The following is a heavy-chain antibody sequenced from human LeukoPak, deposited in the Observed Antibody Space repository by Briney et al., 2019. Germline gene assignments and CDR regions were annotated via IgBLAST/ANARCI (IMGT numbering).Heavy chain of an antibody. CDR2: INPQSGDT. CDR1: GYTFTGYY. V-gene: IGHV1-2*06. CDR3: ARDLGFYYYDSRGYGPVDY. Sequence: ATVKVSCKASGYTFTGYYMHWVRQAPGQGLEWMGRINPQSGDTNSAQQFQGRVTMTRDTSISTAYMELNGLTSDDTAVYYCARDLGFYYYDSRGYGPVDYWGQGTLVTVSS. J-gene: IGHJ4*02. D-gene: IGHD3-22*01.